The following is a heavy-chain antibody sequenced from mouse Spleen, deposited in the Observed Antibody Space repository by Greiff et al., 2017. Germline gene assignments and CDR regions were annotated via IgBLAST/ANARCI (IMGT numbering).Heavy chain of an antibody. J-gene: IGHJ4*01. CDR3: ARSGYGNYHYAMDY. V-gene: IGHV1-18*01. CDR2: INPNNGGT. D-gene: IGHD2-10*02. Sequence: EVQLQQSGPELVKPGASVKIPCKASGYTFTDYNMDWVKQSHGKSLEWIGDINPNNGGTIYNQKFKGKATLTVDKSSSTAYMELRSLTSEDTAVYYCARSGYGNYHYAMDYWGQGTSVTVSS. CDR1: GYTFTDYN.